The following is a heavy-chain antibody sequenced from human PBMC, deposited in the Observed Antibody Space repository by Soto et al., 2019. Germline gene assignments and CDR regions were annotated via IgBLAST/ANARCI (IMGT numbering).Heavy chain of an antibody. J-gene: IGHJ4*02. CDR3: AKDHGYAGGWHTPYYFDS. V-gene: IGHV3-23*01. CDR1: GFTFSSYA. CDR2: ISAGGDTT. D-gene: IGHD6-19*01. Sequence: EVQLLESGGSLKQPGGSLRLSCAASGFTFSSYAMSWVRQAPGKGLEWVSSISAGGDTTYYADSVKGRFTITRDNSKNKLYLQMNSRRAADTAVYYCAKDHGYAGGWHTPYYFDSWGQGTLVTVSS.